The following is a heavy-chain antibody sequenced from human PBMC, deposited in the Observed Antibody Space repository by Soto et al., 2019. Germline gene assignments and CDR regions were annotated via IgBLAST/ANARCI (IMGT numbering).Heavy chain of an antibody. CDR1: GFTFSSYA. Sequence: GGSLRLSCAASGFTFSSYAMSWVRQAPGKGLEWVSSISGSGGSTYYADSVKGRFTISRDNSKNTLYLQMNSLRAEDTAVYYCAKDQQKIPLNWFDPWGQGTMGTVSS. CDR2: ISGSGGST. J-gene: IGHJ5*02. V-gene: IGHV3-23*01. CDR3: AKDQQKIPLNWFDP.